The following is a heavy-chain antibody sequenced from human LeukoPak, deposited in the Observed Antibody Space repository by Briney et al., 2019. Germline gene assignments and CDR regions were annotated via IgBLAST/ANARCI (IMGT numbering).Heavy chain of an antibody. D-gene: IGHD2-15*01. Sequence: GASVTVSCRASGYTFTDYYMHWVRQAPGQGLAWMGWLNPNTLVTKYAQHFQGRVSMTWDTSISTGYMDLHSLTSDDTAVYYCARKDGGRDGMDVWGQGTTVTVSS. CDR2: LNPNTLVT. J-gene: IGHJ6*02. CDR3: ARKDGGRDGMDV. CDR1: GYTFTDYY. V-gene: IGHV1-2*02.